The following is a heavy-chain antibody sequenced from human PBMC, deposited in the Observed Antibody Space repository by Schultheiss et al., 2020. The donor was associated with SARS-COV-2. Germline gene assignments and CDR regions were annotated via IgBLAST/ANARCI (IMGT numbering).Heavy chain of an antibody. CDR3: ARSSNDFWSGYYYYGMDV. CDR2: IYYSGST. D-gene: IGHD3-3*01. CDR1: GGSISSYY. J-gene: IGHJ6*02. V-gene: IGHV4-59*08. Sequence: SETLSLTCTVSGGSISSYYWSWIRQPPGKGLEWIGYIYYSGSTNYNPSFKSRVTISVDTSKNQFSLKLSSVTAADTAVYYCARSSNDFWSGYYYYGMDVWGQGTTVTVSS.